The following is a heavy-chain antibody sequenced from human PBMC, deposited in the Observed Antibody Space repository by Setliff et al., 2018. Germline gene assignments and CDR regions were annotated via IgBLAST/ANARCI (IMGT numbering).Heavy chain of an antibody. Sequence: SETLSLTCAVYGGSFSGYYWSWIRQPPGKGPEWIGEINHSGSTNYNPSLKSRVTISVDTSKNQFSLKLSSVTAADTAVYYCARGKPFFGVVIMGYYYYYMDVWGKGTTVTVSS. D-gene: IGHD3-3*01. CDR3: ARGKPFFGVVIMGYYYYYMDV. CDR1: GGSFSGYY. J-gene: IGHJ6*03. V-gene: IGHV4-34*01. CDR2: INHSGST.